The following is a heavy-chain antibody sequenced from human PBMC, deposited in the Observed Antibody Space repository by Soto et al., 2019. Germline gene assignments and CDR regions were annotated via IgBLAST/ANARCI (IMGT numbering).Heavy chain of an antibody. CDR2: INPNSGGT. CDR1: GYTFTGYY. Sequence: GASVKVSCKASGYTFTGYYMHWVRQAPGQGLEWMGWINPNSGGTNYAQKFQGWVTMTRDTSISTAYMELSRLRSEDTAVYYCARQDTILGGSSWFDPWGQGTLVTVSS. J-gene: IGHJ5*02. CDR3: ARQDTILGGSSWFDP. D-gene: IGHD3-3*01. V-gene: IGHV1-2*04.